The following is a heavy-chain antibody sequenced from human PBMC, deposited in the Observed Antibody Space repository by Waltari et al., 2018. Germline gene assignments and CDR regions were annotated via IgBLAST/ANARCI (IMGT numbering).Heavy chain of an antibody. CDR1: GGSFSGYY. Sequence: QVQLQQWGAGLLKPSETLSLPCAVYGGSFSGYYWSWIRQPPGKGLEWIGEINHSGSTNYNPSLKSRVTISVDTSKNQFSLKLSSVTAADTAVYYCARTPGGYFDYWGQGTLVTVSS. CDR2: INHSGST. CDR3: ARTPGGYFDY. V-gene: IGHV4-34*01. J-gene: IGHJ4*02.